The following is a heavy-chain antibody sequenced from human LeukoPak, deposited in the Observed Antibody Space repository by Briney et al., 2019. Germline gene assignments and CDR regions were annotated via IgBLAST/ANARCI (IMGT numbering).Heavy chain of an antibody. CDR3: AKNPYSTTFYYFHS. CDR1: GFTFNNYA. CDR2: ISGAGSGT. J-gene: IGHJ4*02. V-gene: IGHV3-23*01. Sequence: GGSLRLSCVASGFTFNNYAMSWVRQAPGKGLEWVSSISGAGSGTHYADSVKGRFAISGDNSKNTLYLQMNSLRAEDTAVYYCAKNPYSTTFYYFHSWGQGTLVTVSS. D-gene: IGHD2/OR15-2a*01.